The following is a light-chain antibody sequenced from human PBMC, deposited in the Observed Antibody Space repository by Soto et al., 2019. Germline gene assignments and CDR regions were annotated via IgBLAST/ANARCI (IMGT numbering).Light chain of an antibody. CDR1: QSVSSS. Sequence: EIVLTQSPDTLSLSPGETATLSCRASQSVSSSLAWYQQKPGKAPRLLLYDASNSATGIPARFSGSGAGTDFSLTSSSPEPEDFAVYYCQQRSNWPPEVTFGPGTKVYIK. V-gene: IGKV3-11*01. CDR3: QQRSNWPPEVT. CDR2: DAS. J-gene: IGKJ3*01.